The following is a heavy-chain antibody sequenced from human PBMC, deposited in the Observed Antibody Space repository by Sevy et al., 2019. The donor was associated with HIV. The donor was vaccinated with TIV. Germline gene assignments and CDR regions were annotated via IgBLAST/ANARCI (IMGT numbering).Heavy chain of an antibody. CDR1: GFTFGDYA. D-gene: IGHD4-17*01. CDR2: IRSKTYGGTT. J-gene: IGHJ4*02. Sequence: GGSLRLSCTASGFTFGDYAMNWFRQAPGKGLEWVSFIRSKTYGGTTEYAASLKGRFTISRDDSRNIAYLQMHSLRTEDTAVYYCTRGRPIYGDYGIDYWGQGTLVTVSS. V-gene: IGHV3-49*03. CDR3: TRGRPIYGDYGIDY.